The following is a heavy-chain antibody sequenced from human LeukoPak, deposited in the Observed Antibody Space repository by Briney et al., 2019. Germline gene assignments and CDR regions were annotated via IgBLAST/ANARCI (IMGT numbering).Heavy chain of an antibody. J-gene: IGHJ4*02. CDR3: AKGGKWDVTPFDY. D-gene: IGHD1-26*01. CDR1: GFTFSSYV. V-gene: IGHV3-23*01. Sequence: GGSLRLSCAASGFTFSSYVMNWVRQAPGKGLEWVSTISGGGGSTYYADSVKGRFTISRDNSKNTLYLQVNSLRAEDTAVYYCAKGGKWDVTPFDYWGQGTLVTVSS. CDR2: ISGGGGST.